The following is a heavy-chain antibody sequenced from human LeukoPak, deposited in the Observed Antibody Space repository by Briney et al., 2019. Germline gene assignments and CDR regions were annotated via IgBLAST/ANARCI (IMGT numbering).Heavy chain of an antibody. V-gene: IGHV5-51*01. CDR2: IYPGDSDV. CDR1: GHSFTTFC. Sequence: GESLKISCQVSGHSFTTFCIGWVRQMPGKGLEWMGIIYPGDSDVRYSPSFEGQVTISVDGSLTTAYLQWSSLKASDTAMYYCARYSSGSANYYFHEWGQGTLVTVSS. J-gene: IGHJ4*02. CDR3: ARYSSGSANYYFHE. D-gene: IGHD5-12*01.